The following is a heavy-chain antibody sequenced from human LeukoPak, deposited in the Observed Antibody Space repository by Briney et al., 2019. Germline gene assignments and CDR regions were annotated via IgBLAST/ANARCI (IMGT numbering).Heavy chain of an antibody. CDR3: ASGAYDSSGYFSDALFDY. CDR2: IYTSGST. CDR1: GGSISSYY. J-gene: IGHJ4*02. V-gene: IGHV4-4*07. D-gene: IGHD3-22*01. Sequence: PSETLSLTCTVSGGSISSYYWSWIRQPAGKGLEWIGRIYTSGSTNYNPSLKSRVTMSVDTSKNQFSLKLSSVTAADTAVYYCASGAYDSSGYFSDALFDYWGQGTLVTVSS.